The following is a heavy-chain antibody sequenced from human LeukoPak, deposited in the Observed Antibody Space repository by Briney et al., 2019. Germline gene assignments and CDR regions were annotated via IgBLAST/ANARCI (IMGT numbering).Heavy chain of an antibody. V-gene: IGHV3-23*01. CDR3: AKESDVTGTTYGDY. J-gene: IGHJ4*02. CDR1: GFTFSNYV. CDR2: VSGSGSST. D-gene: IGHD1-7*01. Sequence: GGSLRLSCAASGFTFSNYVMSWVRQAPGKGLEWVSAVSGSGSSTYYADSVKGRFTISRDNSKNTPYLQMNSLRAEDTAVYYCAKESDVTGTTYGDYWGQGTLVTVSS.